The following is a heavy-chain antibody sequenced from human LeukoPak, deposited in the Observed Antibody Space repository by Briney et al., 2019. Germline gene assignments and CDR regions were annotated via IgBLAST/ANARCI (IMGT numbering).Heavy chain of an antibody. CDR2: IIPIFGTA. CDR3: ARAVGYCSGGSCPIDY. D-gene: IGHD2-15*01. Sequence: SVKVSCKASGGTFSSYAISWVRQAPGQGLEWMGGIIPIFGTANYAQMFQGRVTITTDESTSTAYMELSSLRSEDTAVYYCARAVGYCSGGSCPIDYWGQGTLVTVSS. J-gene: IGHJ4*02. CDR1: GGTFSSYA. V-gene: IGHV1-69*05.